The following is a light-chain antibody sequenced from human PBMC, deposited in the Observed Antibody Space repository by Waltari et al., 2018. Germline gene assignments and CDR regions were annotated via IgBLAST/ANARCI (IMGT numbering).Light chain of an antibody. CDR2: SNN. CDR1: SSHIGSNT. J-gene: IGLJ3*02. V-gene: IGLV1-44*01. Sequence: QSVLTQPPSASGTPGQRVTISCSGSSSHIGSNTVNWYQQLPGTAPKLLIYSNNQRPSGVPDRFSGSESGTSASLAISGLQSEDEADYYCAAWDDSLNGWVFGGGTKLTVL. CDR3: AAWDDSLNGWV.